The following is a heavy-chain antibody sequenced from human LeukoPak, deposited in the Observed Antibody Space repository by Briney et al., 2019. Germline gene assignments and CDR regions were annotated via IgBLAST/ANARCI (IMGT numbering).Heavy chain of an antibody. D-gene: IGHD3-16*02. J-gene: IGHJ4*02. CDR3: AKDLLYSDVWGSYRPNPLDY. CDR1: GFTFSRYW. Sequence: GGSLRLSCAASGFTFSRYWMHWVRQAQGKGRVWVSRISPDGSRTTYADSVKGRFTISRDNSKNTLYLQMNSLRAEDTAVYYCAKDLLYSDVWGSYRPNPLDYWGQGTLVTVSS. V-gene: IGHV3-74*01. CDR2: ISPDGSRT.